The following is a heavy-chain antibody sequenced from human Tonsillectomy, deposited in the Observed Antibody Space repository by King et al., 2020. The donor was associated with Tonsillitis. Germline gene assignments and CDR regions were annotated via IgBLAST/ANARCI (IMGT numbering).Heavy chain of an antibody. CDR3: ARGDYSNYVRRAFDN. Sequence: HVQLQQWGAGLLKPSETLSLTCAVYGGSFSDFYWTWVRQPPGKGLEWIGEINHSGNTNYNPSLKSRVIISVDTSKNQFSLKLSSVTAADTAMYSCARGDYSNYVRRAFDNW. D-gene: IGHD4-11*01. CDR1: GGSFSDFY. V-gene: IGHV4-34*01. J-gene: IGHJ3*02. CDR2: INHSGNT.